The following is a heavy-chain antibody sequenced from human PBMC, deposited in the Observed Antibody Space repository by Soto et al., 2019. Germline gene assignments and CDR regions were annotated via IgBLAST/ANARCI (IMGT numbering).Heavy chain of an antibody. J-gene: IGHJ3*02. Sequence: GGSLRLSFAASGFTFSSYGMHWVRQAPGKGLEWVSAISGSGGSTYYADSVKGRFTISRDNSKNTLYLQMNSLRAEDTAVYYCAKDSAPMPSIEAVFDAFDIWGQGIMVTVS. V-gene: IGHV3-23*01. CDR1: GFTFSSYG. D-gene: IGHD6-13*01. CDR3: AKDSAPMPSIEAVFDAFDI. CDR2: ISGSGGST.